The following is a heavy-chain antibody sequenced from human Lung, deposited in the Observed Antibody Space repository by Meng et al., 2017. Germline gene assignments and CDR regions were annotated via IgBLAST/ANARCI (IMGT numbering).Heavy chain of an antibody. D-gene: IGHD3-16*01. CDR3: ARDGYPVLGGVSAFDY. CDR2: INPNTGNP. V-gene: IGHV7-4-1*02. CDR1: GYTFNAFA. Sequence: QVQLVHSGSELKKPGASVKVSCEASGYTFNAFAMNWVRQAPGHGLEWLGWINPNTGNPTYARGFTGRFVFSLDTSVSTAYLEISSLKAEDTAMYYCARDGYPVLGGVSAFDYWGQGTLVTVSS. J-gene: IGHJ4*02.